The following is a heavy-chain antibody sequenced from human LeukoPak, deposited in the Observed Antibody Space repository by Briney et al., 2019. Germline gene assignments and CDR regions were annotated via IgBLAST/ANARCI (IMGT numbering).Heavy chain of an antibody. D-gene: IGHD4-17*01. CDR1: GFTFSDFT. CDR3: AREDYGDFGAFDI. V-gene: IGHV3-21*01. J-gene: IGHJ3*02. Sequence: GRSLRLSCTASGFTFSDFTMNWVRQAPGKGLEWVSCIGGSSDSYIYYSDSVRGRFTISRDNAKNSLHLQMNSLRAEDTAVYYCAREDYGDFGAFDIWGQGTMVTVSS. CDR2: IGGSSDSYI.